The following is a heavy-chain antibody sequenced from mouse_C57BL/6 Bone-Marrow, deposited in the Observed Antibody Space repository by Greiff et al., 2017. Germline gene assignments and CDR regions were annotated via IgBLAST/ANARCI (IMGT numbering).Heavy chain of an antibody. J-gene: IGHJ3*01. CDR3: ARVGIYYDYDWFAY. V-gene: IGHV5-4*03. CDR1: GFTFSSYA. CDR2: ISDGGSYT. D-gene: IGHD2-4*01. Sequence: EVKVEESGGGLVKPGGSLKLSCAASGFTFSSYAMSWVRQTPEKRLEWVATISDGGSYTYYPDNVKGRFTISRDNAKNNLYLQMSHLKSEDTAMYYCARVGIYYDYDWFAYWGQGTLVTVSA.